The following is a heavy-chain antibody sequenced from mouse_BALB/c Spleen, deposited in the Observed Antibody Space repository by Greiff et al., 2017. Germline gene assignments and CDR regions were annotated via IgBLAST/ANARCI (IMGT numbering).Heavy chain of an antibody. Sequence: EVMLVESGGGLVKPGGSLKLSCAASGFTFSSYAMSWVRQTPEKRLEWVASISSGGSTYYPDSVKGRFTISRDNARNILYLQMSSLRSEDTAMYYCARGRWEFAYWGQGTLVTVSA. CDR2: ISSGGST. D-gene: IGHD4-1*01. CDR1: GFTFSSYA. V-gene: IGHV5-6-5*01. CDR3: ARGRWEFAY. J-gene: IGHJ3*01.